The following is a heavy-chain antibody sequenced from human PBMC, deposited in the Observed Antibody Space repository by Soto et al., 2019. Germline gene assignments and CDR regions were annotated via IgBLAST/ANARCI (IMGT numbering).Heavy chain of an antibody. D-gene: IGHD3-22*01. J-gene: IGHJ4*02. V-gene: IGHV2-5*02. CDR2: IYWDDDK. CDR1: GFSLSTSGVG. CDR3: AHQRGTMVIVVEEPFFDD. Sequence: QITLKESGPTLMKPTQTLTLTCTFSGFSLSTSGVGVGWIRQPPGKALEWLAVIYWDDDKDYSASLKSRLTITNDTSKNQVVLTMTTMDPVDTATYYCAHQRGTMVIVVEEPFFDDWGQGILVTVSS.